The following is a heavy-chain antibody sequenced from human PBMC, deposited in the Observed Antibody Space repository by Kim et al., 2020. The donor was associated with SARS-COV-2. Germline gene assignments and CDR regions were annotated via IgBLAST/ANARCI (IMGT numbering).Heavy chain of an antibody. V-gene: IGHV4-31*03. D-gene: IGHD7-27*01. CDR1: GDSITSGGYY. J-gene: IGHJ4*01. CDR2: IYYGGNT. CDR3: ARDHSLGRFDY. Sequence: SETLSLTCTVSGDSITSGGYYWNWIRQQPGKGLEWIGSIYYGGNTHYTPSLKSRLTISVDSSKNHFSLNLNSATAADTAVYYCARDHSLGRFDYGGQGILVTASA.